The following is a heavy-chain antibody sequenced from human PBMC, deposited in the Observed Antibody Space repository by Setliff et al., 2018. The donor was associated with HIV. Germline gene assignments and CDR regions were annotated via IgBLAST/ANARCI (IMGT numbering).Heavy chain of an antibody. CDR3: ARVCPPVRYNFWSGYYPKAGYFDY. CDR1: GGSISSGVYY. Sequence: SETLSLTCTVSGGSISSGVYYGRWIRHHPGKGLEWIGYIHYSGSIYYNPSLKSRVTISVDTSKNQFSLKLSSVTAADTAVYYCARVCPPVRYNFWSGYYPKAGYFDYWGQGALVTVSS. J-gene: IGHJ4*02. CDR2: IHYSGSI. V-gene: IGHV4-31*03. D-gene: IGHD3-3*01.